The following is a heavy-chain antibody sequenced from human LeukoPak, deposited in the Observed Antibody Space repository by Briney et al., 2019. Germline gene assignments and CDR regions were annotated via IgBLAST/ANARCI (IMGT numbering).Heavy chain of an antibody. J-gene: IGHJ6*02. CDR3: ARAQGYYYGSGSYHFGMDV. CDR2: IYTSGST. V-gene: IGHV4-61*02. Sequence: PSQTLSLTCTVSGGSISSGSYYWSWIRQPAGKGLEWIGRIYTSGSTNYNPSLKSRVTISVDTSKNQFSLKLSSVTAADTAVYYCARAQGYYYGSGSYHFGMDVWGQGTTVTVSS. CDR1: GGSISSGSYY. D-gene: IGHD3-10*01.